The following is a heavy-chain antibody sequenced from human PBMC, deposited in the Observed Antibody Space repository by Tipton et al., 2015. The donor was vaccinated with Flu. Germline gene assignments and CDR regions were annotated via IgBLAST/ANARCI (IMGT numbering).Heavy chain of an antibody. Sequence: SLRLSCAASGFTFSSYEMNWVRQAPGKGLEWVSYISTSGSTIYYADSVKGRFTISRDNAKKSLYLQMNSLRAEDTAVYYCARDISSSSDFDYWGQGTLVTVSS. V-gene: IGHV3-48*03. CDR3: ARDISSSSDFDY. J-gene: IGHJ4*02. D-gene: IGHD6-13*01. CDR2: ISTSGSTI. CDR1: GFTFSSYE.